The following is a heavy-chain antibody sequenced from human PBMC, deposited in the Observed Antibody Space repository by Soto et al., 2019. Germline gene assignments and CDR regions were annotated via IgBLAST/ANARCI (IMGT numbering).Heavy chain of an antibody. Sequence: EVQLVESGGGLVQPGGSLRLSCAASGFTFSSYSMNWVRQAPGKGLEWVSYISSSSSTIYYADSVKGRFTISRDNAKNSLYLQMNSLRDEDTAVYYCASIFELGRTYYYGIDVWGQGTTVTVSS. D-gene: IGHD1-26*01. CDR3: ASIFELGRTYYYGIDV. V-gene: IGHV3-48*02. CDR1: GFTFSSYS. CDR2: ISSSSSTI. J-gene: IGHJ6*02.